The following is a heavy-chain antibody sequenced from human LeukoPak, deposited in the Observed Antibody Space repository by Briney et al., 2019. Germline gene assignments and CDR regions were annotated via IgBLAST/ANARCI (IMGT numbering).Heavy chain of an antibody. D-gene: IGHD3-10*01. CDR2: TNHSGST. CDR1: GGSFSGYY. Sequence: KPSETLSLTCAVYGGSFSGYYWSWIRQPPGKGLEWIGETNHSGSTNYNPSLKSRVTISVDTSKNQFSLKLSSVTAADTAVYYCARARWEYYGSGSSNYWGQGTLVTVSS. J-gene: IGHJ4*02. V-gene: IGHV4-34*01. CDR3: ARARWEYYGSGSSNY.